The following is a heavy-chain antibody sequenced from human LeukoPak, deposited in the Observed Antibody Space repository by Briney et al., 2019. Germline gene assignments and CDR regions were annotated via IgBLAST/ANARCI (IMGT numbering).Heavy chain of an antibody. V-gene: IGHV3-74*03. D-gene: IGHD1-1*01. CDR3: ARAGAGTGSSDS. Sequence: GLCLSLPRALSVFYFGTRYMHWVRQAARTGLGWVIGINPEGTQRKYTDSVTDRFIIHRHNREHTIYLPVNRVIVEHTAVSFCARAGAGTGSSDSWGQGTLVTVSS. CDR2: INPEGTQR. J-gene: IGHJ4*02. CDR1: VFYFGTRY.